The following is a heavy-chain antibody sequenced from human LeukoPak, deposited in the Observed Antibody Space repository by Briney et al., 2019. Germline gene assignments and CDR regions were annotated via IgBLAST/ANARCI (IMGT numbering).Heavy chain of an antibody. CDR1: GFTFDDYA. D-gene: IGHD3-10*01. CDR2: INWNSGSI. Sequence: GGSLRLSCAASGFTFDDYAMHWVRQAPGKGLEWVSGINWNSGSIGYADSVKGRFTISRDNAKNSLYLQMNSLRAEDTALYYCAKDISTGSGSFYYYYGMDVWGQGTTVTVSS. V-gene: IGHV3-9*01. J-gene: IGHJ6*02. CDR3: AKDISTGSGSFYYYYGMDV.